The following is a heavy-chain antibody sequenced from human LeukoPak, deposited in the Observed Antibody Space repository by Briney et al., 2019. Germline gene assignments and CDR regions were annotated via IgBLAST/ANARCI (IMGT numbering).Heavy chain of an antibody. CDR1: GFTFSTYW. V-gene: IGHV3-7*01. CDR3: ARDMYCGGDCYSAFDY. D-gene: IGHD2-21*02. Sequence: PGGSLRLSCAASGFTFSTYWMIWVRQAPGKGLEWVANINQHGSERYYVDSVKGRFTISRDNAKNSLYLQMNSLRAEDTAVYYCARDMYCGGDCYSAFDYWGQGNLVTVSS. CDR2: INQHGSER. J-gene: IGHJ4*02.